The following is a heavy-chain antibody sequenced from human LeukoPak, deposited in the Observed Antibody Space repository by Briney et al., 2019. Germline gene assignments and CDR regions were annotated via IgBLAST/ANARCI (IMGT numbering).Heavy chain of an antibody. CDR2: INHSGST. Sequence: PSETLSLTCAVYGGSFSGYYWSWIRQPPGKGLEWIGEINHSGSTNYNPSLKSRVTILVDTSKNQFSLKLSSVTAADTAVYYCARGHSPVTTKVSYFQHWGQGTLATVSS. V-gene: IGHV4-34*01. J-gene: IGHJ1*01. D-gene: IGHD4-17*01. CDR1: GGSFSGYY. CDR3: ARGHSPVTTKVSYFQH.